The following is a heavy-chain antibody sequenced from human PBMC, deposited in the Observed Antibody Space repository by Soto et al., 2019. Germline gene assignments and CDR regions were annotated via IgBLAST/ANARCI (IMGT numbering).Heavy chain of an antibody. D-gene: IGHD3-16*01. CDR3: ASILGVVGMDV. Sequence: SETLSLTCTVSGGSISSGNYYWSWIRQPPGKGLEWIGFISYSGSTYYSLSLKSRVTISVDTSKNQFSLNLSSVTAADTAVYYCASILGVVGMDVWGQGTTVTVSS. V-gene: IGHV4-30-4*01. J-gene: IGHJ6*02. CDR1: GGSISSGNYY. CDR2: ISYSGST.